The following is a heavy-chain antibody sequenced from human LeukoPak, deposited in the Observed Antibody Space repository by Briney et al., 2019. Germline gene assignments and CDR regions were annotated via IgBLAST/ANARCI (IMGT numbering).Heavy chain of an antibody. CDR2: INHSGST. CDR1: GGSFSGYY. CDR3: ARTIITGTTPFDY. V-gene: IGHV4-34*01. Sequence: PSETLSLTCAVYGGSFSGYYWSWIRQPPGKGLEWIGEINHSGSTNYNPSLKSRVTISVDTSKNQFSLKLSSVTAADTAVYYCARTIITGTTPFDYWGQGTLVTVSS. J-gene: IGHJ4*02. D-gene: IGHD1-20*01.